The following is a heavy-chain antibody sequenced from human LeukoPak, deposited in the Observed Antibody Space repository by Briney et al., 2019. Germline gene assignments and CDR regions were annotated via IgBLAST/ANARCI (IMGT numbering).Heavy chain of an antibody. D-gene: IGHD4-17*01. CDR2: IRYDGSNK. CDR3: ARDPAYGDYGDY. Sequence: GGSLRLSCAASGFTFSSYGMHWVRQAPGKGLEWVAFIRYDGSNKYYADSVKGRFTISRDNAKNTLYLQMNSLRAEDTAVYYCARDPAYGDYGDYWGQGTLVTVSS. J-gene: IGHJ4*02. V-gene: IGHV3-30*02. CDR1: GFTFSSYG.